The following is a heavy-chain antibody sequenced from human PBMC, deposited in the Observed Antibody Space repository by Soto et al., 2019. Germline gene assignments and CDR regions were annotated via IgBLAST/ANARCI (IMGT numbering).Heavy chain of an antibody. CDR2: ISYSGST. J-gene: IGHJ6*02. Sequence: SETLSLTCTVSGGSISSDSYYWGWIRQSPEKGLEWIASISYSGSTYYNPTLKSRVTISVDRSKNQFSLKLSSVTAADTAVYYCARDFTDSSGPTLGMGVWGQGTTVTVS. D-gene: IGHD6-19*01. V-gene: IGHV4-39*07. CDR1: GGSISSDSYY. CDR3: ARDFTDSSGPTLGMGV.